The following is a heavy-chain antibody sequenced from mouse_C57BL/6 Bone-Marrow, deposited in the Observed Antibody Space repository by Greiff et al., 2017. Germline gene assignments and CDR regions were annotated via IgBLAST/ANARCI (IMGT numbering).Heavy chain of an antibody. CDR3: ARSRLRYPFAY. V-gene: IGHV1-82*01. J-gene: IGHJ3*01. CDR1: FYAFIISW. CDR2: IYPGDGDT. Sequence: LQQSGPELFPPLAPFHLSFNSSFYAFIISWMNWVKQRPGKGLEWIGRIYPGDGDTNYNGKFKGKATLTADKSSSTAYMQLSSLTSEDSAVYFCARSRLRYPFAYWGQGTLVTVSA. D-gene: IGHD1-1*01.